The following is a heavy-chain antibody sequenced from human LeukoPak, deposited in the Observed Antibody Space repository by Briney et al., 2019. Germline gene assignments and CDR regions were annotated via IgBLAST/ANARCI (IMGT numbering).Heavy chain of an antibody. CDR2: INHSGST. D-gene: IGHD3-22*01. V-gene: IGHV4-34*01. J-gene: IGHJ4*02. CDR3: ARDGHYYDSSGSPDFDY. CDR1: GGSFSDYY. Sequence: SETLSLTCAVYGGSFSDYYWNWIRQPPGKGLEWIGEINHSGSTNYNPSLKSRVTISVDTSKNQFSLKLSSVTAADTAVYYCARDGHYYDSSGSPDFDYWGQGTLVTVSS.